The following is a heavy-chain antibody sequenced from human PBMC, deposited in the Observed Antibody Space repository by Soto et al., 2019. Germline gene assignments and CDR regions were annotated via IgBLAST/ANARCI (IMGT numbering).Heavy chain of an antibody. CDR1: EGTFNSYT. CDR3: ATNYGSGSTHFDY. J-gene: IGHJ4*02. D-gene: IGHD3-10*01. Sequence: QVQLVQSGAEVKKPGSSVKVSCTASEGTFNSYTISWVLQAPGQGLEWMGRVIPILGMANFAQKFQGRVMITADKSTSTPYMVLSSLRSDDTAVYYCATNYGSGSTHFDYWGQGTLVTVSS. CDR2: VIPILGMA. V-gene: IGHV1-69*02.